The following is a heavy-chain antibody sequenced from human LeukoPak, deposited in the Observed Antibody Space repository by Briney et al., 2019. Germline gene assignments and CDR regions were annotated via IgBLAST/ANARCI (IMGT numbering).Heavy chain of an antibody. CDR3: AKGYCSSTSCYPFDY. V-gene: IGHV3-9*01. J-gene: IGHJ4*02. CDR1: GFTIDDYA. CDR2: ISWNSGSI. D-gene: IGHD2-2*01. Sequence: GGSLRLSCAASGFTIDDYAMHWVRQAPGKGLEWVSGISWNSGSIGYADSVKGRFTISRDNAKNSLYLQMNSLRAEDTALYYCAKGYCSSTSCYPFDYWGKGTLVTVSS.